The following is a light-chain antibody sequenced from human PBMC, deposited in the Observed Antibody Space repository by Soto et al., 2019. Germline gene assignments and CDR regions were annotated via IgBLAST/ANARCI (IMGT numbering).Light chain of an antibody. Sequence: DILLTHSPSTLSASIGDRVTITCRASQSIGSWLAWYQQRPGKAPNGLIYNASNLERAVPSRFSGSGSETEFTLTISSLQPEDFATYYCQQYSTFPWTFGQGTKVEL. J-gene: IGKJ1*01. CDR2: NAS. CDR3: QQYSTFPWT. V-gene: IGKV1-5*03. CDR1: QSIGSW.